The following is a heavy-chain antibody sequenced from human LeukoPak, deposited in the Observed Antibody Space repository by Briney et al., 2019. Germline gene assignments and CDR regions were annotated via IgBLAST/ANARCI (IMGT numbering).Heavy chain of an antibody. D-gene: IGHD5-18*01. J-gene: IGHJ4*02. CDR1: GYTFTSYA. CDR3: ARDQVGGYSYGGFDY. CDR2: INTNTGNP. V-gene: IGHV7-4-1*02. Sequence: ASVKVSCKASGYTFTSYAMNWVRQAPGQGLEWMGWINTNTGNPTYAQGFTGRFVLSLDTSVSTAYLQISSLKAEDTAVYYCARDQVGGYSYGGFDYWGQGTLVTVSS.